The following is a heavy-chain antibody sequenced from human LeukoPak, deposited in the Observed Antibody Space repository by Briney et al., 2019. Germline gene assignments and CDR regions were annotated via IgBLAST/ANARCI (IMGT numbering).Heavy chain of an antibody. V-gene: IGHV3-33*01. Sequence: PGGSLRLSCAASGFTFSSYGMHWVRQAPGKGLEWVAVIWYDGSNKYYADSVKGRFTISRDNSKNTLYLQMNSLRAEDTAVYYCARGPRGSSGWYSFDYWGQGTLVTVSS. J-gene: IGHJ4*02. CDR3: ARGPRGSSGWYSFDY. D-gene: IGHD6-19*01. CDR2: IWYDGSNK. CDR1: GFTFSSYG.